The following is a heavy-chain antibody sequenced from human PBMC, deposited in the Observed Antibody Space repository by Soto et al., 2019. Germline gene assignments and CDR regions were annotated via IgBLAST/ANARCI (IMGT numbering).Heavy chain of an antibody. Sequence: EVQLLESGGGLVQPGGSLRLSCAASGFTFSSYAMSWVRQAPGKGLEWVSAISASGGSTYYADSVKGRFTISRDHSKNTLYPQMNSLRADDTAVYYCAKLDNYDFWSDSSHNWFDPWGQGTLVTVSS. CDR2: ISASGGST. CDR1: GFTFSSYA. J-gene: IGHJ5*02. V-gene: IGHV3-23*01. CDR3: AKLDNYDFWSDSSHNWFDP. D-gene: IGHD3-3*01.